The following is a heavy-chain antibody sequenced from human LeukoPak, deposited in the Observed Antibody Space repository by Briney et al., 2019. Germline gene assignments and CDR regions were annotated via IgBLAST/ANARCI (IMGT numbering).Heavy chain of an antibody. CDR1: GYTFTSYY. CDR2: INPSGGST. CDR3: AEDQQLQPFHY. Sequence: ASVKVSCKASGYTFTSYYMHWVRQAPGQGLEWMGIINPSGGSTSYAQKFQGRVTMTRDTSTSTVYMELSSLRSEDTAVYYCAEDQQLQPFHYWGQGTLVTVSS. D-gene: IGHD2-2*01. V-gene: IGHV1-46*01. J-gene: IGHJ4*02.